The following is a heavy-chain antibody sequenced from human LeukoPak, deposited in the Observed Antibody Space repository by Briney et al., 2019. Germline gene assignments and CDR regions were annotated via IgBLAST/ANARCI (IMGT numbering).Heavy chain of an antibody. Sequence: ASVKVSCKASGYTFTSYYMHWVRQAPGQGLEWMGRINPHSGGTNYAQKFQGRVTMTRDTAISTAYMELGGLRSDDSAVYYCARMYSGLSGFHDYWGQGTLVTVSS. D-gene: IGHD6-6*01. CDR1: GYTFTSYY. CDR3: ARMYSGLSGFHDY. V-gene: IGHV1-2*06. CDR2: INPHSGGT. J-gene: IGHJ4*02.